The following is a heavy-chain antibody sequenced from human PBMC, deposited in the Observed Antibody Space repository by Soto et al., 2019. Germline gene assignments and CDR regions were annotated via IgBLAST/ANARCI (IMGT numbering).Heavy chain of an antibody. CDR3: AKDLLVPAAISYHYYYGMDV. Sequence: PGGSLRLSCAASGFTFSSYGMHWVRQAPGKGLEWVAVISYDGSNKYYADSVKGRFTISRDNSKNTLYLQMNSLRAEDTAAYYCAKDLLVPAAISYHYYYGMDVWGQGTTVTVSS. CDR1: GFTFSSYG. CDR2: ISYDGSNK. V-gene: IGHV3-30*18. D-gene: IGHD2-2*01. J-gene: IGHJ6*02.